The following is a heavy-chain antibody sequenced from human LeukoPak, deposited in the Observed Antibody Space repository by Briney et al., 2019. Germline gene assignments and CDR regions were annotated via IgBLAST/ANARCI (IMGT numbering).Heavy chain of an antibody. CDR3: VKFHCSDSVRYNFDY. V-gene: IGHV3-23*01. Sequence: GGSLRLSCAASGFIFSNYAMSWVRQAPGKGLEWVSAIGGSGASTFYADSVKGRFTVSRDNIKDTLNLEMNSLRAEDTAVYYCVKFHCSDSVRYNFDYWGQGTLVTVSS. D-gene: IGHD2-15*01. J-gene: IGHJ4*02. CDR2: IGGSGAST. CDR1: GFIFSNYA.